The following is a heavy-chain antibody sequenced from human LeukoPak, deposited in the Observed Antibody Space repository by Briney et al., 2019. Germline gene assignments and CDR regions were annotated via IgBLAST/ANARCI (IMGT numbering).Heavy chain of an antibody. V-gene: IGHV4-39*01. D-gene: IGHD5-12*01. J-gene: IGHJ4*02. CDR3: ATSGYDTSPEY. CDR1: GVSISSSSYY. Sequence: MTSETLSLTCTGSGVSISSSSYYWGWIRQPPGKGREWIWSIFCSGITHYNPSPKSRLTISVDTSKSQSSLKLSSVAAADTAVYYCATSGYDTSPEYWGQGTLVTFPS. CDR2: IFCSGIT.